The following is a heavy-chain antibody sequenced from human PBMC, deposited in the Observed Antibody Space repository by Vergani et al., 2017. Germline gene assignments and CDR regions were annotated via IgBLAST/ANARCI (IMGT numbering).Heavy chain of an antibody. CDR2: INHSGST. CDR1: GGSFSGYY. Sequence: QVQLQQWGAGMLKPSETLSLTCAVYGGSFSGYYWSWIRQPPGKGLEWIGEINHSGSTNYNPSLKSRVTISVDTSKNQFSLKLSSVTAADTAVYYCARVRRCSNTSCSIRVLERITLNVWGKGTTVTVSS. J-gene: IGHJ6*04. CDR3: ARVRRCSNTSCSIRVLERITLNV. D-gene: IGHD2-2*01. V-gene: IGHV4-34*01.